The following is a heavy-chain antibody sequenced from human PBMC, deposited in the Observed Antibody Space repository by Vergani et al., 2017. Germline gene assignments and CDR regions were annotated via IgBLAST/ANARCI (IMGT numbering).Heavy chain of an antibody. CDR1: GYTFTGYY. J-gene: IGHJ4*02. Sequence: QVQLVQSGAEVKKPGASVKVSCKASGYTFTGYYMYWVRQAPGQGLEWMGWINPNSGGTNYAQKFQGWVTMTRDTSISTAYMELSRLRSEDTAVYYCASIIKGGRSSSSWYPFDYWGQGTLVTVSS. D-gene: IGHD6-13*01. CDR2: INPNSGGT. V-gene: IGHV1-2*04. CDR3: ASIIKGGRSSSSWYPFDY.